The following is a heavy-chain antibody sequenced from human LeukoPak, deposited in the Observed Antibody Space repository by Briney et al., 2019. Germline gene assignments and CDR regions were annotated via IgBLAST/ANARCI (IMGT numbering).Heavy chain of an antibody. CDR3: ATSPSITMIVN. CDR1: AYAFTGYY. CDR2: INPNSGDT. V-gene: IGHV1-2*06. J-gene: IGHJ4*02. Sequence: ASVKVSCKASAYAFTGYYIHWIRQAPGQGLEWMGRINPNSGDTNSAQKFQGRVTMTRDTSISTAYMELGRLISDDTAMYYCATSPSITMIVNWGQGTLVTVSS. D-gene: IGHD3-22*01.